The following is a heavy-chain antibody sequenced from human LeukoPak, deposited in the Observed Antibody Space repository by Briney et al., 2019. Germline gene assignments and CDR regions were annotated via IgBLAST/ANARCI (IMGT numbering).Heavy chain of an antibody. J-gene: IGHJ4*02. Sequence: GASVKVSCKASGGTFSSYAISWVRQAPGQGLEWMGGIIPIFGTANYAQKFQGRVTITTDESTSTAYMELSSLRSEDTAVYYCATRRANYYDSSGYLFPFGYWGQGTLVTVSS. CDR3: ATRRANYYDSSGYLFPFGY. V-gene: IGHV1-69*05. CDR1: GGTFSSYA. CDR2: IIPIFGTA. D-gene: IGHD3-22*01.